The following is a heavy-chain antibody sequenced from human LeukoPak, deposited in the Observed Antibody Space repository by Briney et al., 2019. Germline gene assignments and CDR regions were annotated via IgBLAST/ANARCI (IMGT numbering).Heavy chain of an antibody. CDR3: ARGSPEDVDAFDI. V-gene: IGHV4-39*01. CDR1: GGSISSSSYY. J-gene: IGHJ3*02. Sequence: PSETLSLTCTVSGGSISSSSYYWGWIRQPPGKGLEWIGSIYYSGSTYYNPSLKSRVTISVDTSKNQFSLKLSSVTAADTAVYYCARGSPEDVDAFDIWGQGAMVTVSS. D-gene: IGHD3-10*01. CDR2: IYYSGST.